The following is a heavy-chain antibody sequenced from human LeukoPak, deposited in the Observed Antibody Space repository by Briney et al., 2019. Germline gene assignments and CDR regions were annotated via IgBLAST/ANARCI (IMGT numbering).Heavy chain of an antibody. D-gene: IGHD6-13*01. CDR1: GFTFSDYW. Sequence: GGSLRLSCAASGFTFSDYWMTWVRQAPGKGLEWVANIKQDGSEKYYVDSVKGRFTISRDNAKNSLYLQMNSLRAEDTAVYYCARRSSSSWCFDYWGQGTLVTVSS. CDR2: IKQDGSEK. J-gene: IGHJ4*02. CDR3: ARRSSSSWCFDY. V-gene: IGHV3-7*01.